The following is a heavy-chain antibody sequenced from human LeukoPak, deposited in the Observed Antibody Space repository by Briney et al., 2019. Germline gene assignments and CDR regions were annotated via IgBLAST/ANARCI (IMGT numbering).Heavy chain of an antibody. V-gene: IGHV1-69*13. CDR3: ARGATVSHHYFDY. D-gene: IGHD1-26*01. J-gene: IGHJ4*02. Sequence: ASVKVSCKASGYAFTSYYMHWVRQAPGQGLEWMGRIIPIFGTANYAQKFQGRVTITADESTSTAYMELSSLRSEDTAVYYCARGATVSHHYFDYWGQGTLVTVSS. CDR1: GYAFTSYY. CDR2: IIPIFGTA.